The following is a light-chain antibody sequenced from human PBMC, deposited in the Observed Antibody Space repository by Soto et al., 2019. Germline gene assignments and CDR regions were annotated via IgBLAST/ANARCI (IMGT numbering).Light chain of an antibody. V-gene: IGLV2-14*01. J-gene: IGLJ3*02. Sequence: QSALTQPASVSGSAGQSITISCSVTMRDVGAYNLVSWYQQHPGTAPKLIIYEVLNRPSGISSRFSGSRSGNTASLTISGLQPEDEGDYYCSAYTARSTLVFGGGTKLTVL. CDR3: SAYTARSTLV. CDR1: MRDVGAYNL. CDR2: EVL.